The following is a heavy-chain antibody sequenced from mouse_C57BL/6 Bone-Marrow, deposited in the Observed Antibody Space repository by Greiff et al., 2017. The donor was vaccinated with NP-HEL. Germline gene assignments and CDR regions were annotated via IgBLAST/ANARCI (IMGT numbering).Heavy chain of an antibody. CDR3: ARALSTVVATDYAMDY. D-gene: IGHD1-1*01. J-gene: IGHJ4*01. V-gene: IGHV1-26*01. Sequence: EVQLQQSGPELVKPGASVKISCKASGYTFTDYYMNWVKQSHGKSLEWIGDINPNNGGTSYNQKFKGKATLTVDKSSSTAYMELRSLTSEDSAVYYCARALSTVVATDYAMDYWGQGTSVTVSS. CDR1: GYTFTDYY. CDR2: INPNNGGT.